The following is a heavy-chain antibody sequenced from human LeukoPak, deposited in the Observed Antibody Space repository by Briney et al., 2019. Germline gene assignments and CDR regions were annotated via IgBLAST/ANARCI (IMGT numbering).Heavy chain of an antibody. J-gene: IGHJ6*03. CDR3: ARGPRGYGSGSYNYYYYMDV. CDR2: INAGNGNT. D-gene: IGHD3-10*01. Sequence: ASVKVSCKASGYILSSYAMHWVRQAPGQRLEWMGWINAGNGNTKYSQEFQGRVTITWDTSARTAYMELSSLRSVDMAVYYCARGPRGYGSGSYNYYYYMDVWGKGTTVTVSS. CDR1: GYILSSYA. V-gene: IGHV1-3*03.